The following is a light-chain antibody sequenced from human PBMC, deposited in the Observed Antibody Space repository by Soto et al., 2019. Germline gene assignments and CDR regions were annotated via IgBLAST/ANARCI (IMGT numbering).Light chain of an antibody. Sequence: EVVLTQSPGTLALSPGEIATLSCRTSQSVVNYQLAWYRQKPGQAPRLLIYNTFHRATGIPDRFSGTGSETDIRDSIRGLAPVALGLYNRSDYLSCSPTCGQGTKVDI. CDR1: QSVVNYQ. V-gene: IGKV3-20*01. CDR3: SDYLSCSPT. J-gene: IGKJ1*01. CDR2: NTF.